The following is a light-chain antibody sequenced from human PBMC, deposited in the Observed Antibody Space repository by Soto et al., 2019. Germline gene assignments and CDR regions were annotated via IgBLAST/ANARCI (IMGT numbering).Light chain of an antibody. Sequence: QAVVTQEPSFSVSPGGTVTLTCGLTSGSFSTTYYPSWYQQTPGQAPRTRIYRTNIRSSRVPDRVSGSILGNKAARTVTGGQADDESDYQCMVSMGGGLVVFGGGTKLTVL. J-gene: IGLJ2*01. CDR2: RTN. CDR3: MVSMGGGLVV. CDR1: SGSFSTTYY. V-gene: IGLV8-61*01.